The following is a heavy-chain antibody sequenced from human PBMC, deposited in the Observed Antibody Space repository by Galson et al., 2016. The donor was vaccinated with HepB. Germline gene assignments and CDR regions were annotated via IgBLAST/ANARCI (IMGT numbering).Heavy chain of an antibody. CDR3: AKGRSAIAAAGLNY. V-gene: IGHV3-23*01. CDR1: GFTFSSYA. D-gene: IGHD6-13*01. J-gene: IGHJ4*02. Sequence: SLRLSCAASGFTFSSYAMGWVRQGPGKGLEWVSVVRGTGSTTYYADSVKGRFTISRDNSNNTLFLQMNSLRVEDTAVYYCAKGRSAIAAAGLNYWGQGTLVTVSS. CDR2: VRGTGSTT.